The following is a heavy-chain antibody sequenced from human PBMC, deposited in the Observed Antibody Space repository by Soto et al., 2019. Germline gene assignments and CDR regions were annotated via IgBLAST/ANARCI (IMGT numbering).Heavy chain of an antibody. CDR1: GFTFSDYA. Sequence: VQLVESGGGVVQPGRSLRLSCAASGFTFSDYAMHWVRQAPGKGLEWVAVVSHDGRNTHYADSVKGRFTISRDSSKNTVSLEMTSLWAEDMAVYSCAKGGRQWLVTSGFNYWGQGALVTVSS. CDR3: AKGGRQWLVTSGFNY. D-gene: IGHD6-19*01. CDR2: VSHDGRNT. J-gene: IGHJ4*02. V-gene: IGHV3-30*18.